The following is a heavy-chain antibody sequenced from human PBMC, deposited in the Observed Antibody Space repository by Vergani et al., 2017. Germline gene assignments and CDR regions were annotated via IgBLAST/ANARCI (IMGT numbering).Heavy chain of an antibody. D-gene: IGHD2-8*01. J-gene: IGHJ4*02. CDR1: GFTFSNAW. CDR3: ARAAPQVYYFDY. CDR2: IKSKTDGGTT. V-gene: IGHV3-15*01. Sequence: EVQLVESGGGLVKPGGSLRLSCAASGFTFSNAWMSWVRQAPGKGLEWVGRIKSKTDGGTTDYAAPVKGRFTISRDDSKNTLYLQMNSLRAEDTAVYYCARAAPQVYYFDYWGQGTLVTVSA.